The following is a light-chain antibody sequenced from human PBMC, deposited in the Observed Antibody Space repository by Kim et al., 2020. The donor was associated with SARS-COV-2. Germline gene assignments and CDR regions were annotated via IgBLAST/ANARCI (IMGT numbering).Light chain of an antibody. J-gene: IGLJ1*01. Sequence: QSALTQPPSVSGSPGQSVTISCTGSSSDFGHHDHVSWYQQTPGTAPKLIIFEVTNRPSGVPDRFSGSRSDNTASLTISGLQPEDEADYYCTSYATTFTYVFGSGTKVTVL. V-gene: IGLV2-18*02. CDR2: EVT. CDR3: TSYATTFTYV. CDR1: SSDFGHHDH.